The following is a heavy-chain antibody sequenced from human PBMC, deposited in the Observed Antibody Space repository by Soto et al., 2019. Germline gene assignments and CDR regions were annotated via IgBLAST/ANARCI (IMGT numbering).Heavy chain of an antibody. D-gene: IGHD2-2*01. CDR1: GYTFTGYY. Sequence: GASVKVSCKASGYTFTGYYMHWVRQAPGQGLEWMGWINPNSGGTNYAQKFQGRVTMTSDTSISTAYMELSRLRSDDTAVYYCASSTSPYYYYGMDVWGQGTTVTVSS. V-gene: IGHV1-2*02. CDR2: INPNSGGT. CDR3: ASSTSPYYYYGMDV. J-gene: IGHJ6*02.